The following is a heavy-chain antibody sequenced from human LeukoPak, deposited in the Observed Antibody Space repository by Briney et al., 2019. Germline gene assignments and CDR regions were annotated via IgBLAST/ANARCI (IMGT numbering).Heavy chain of an antibody. J-gene: IGHJ5*02. Sequence: PSETLSLTCAVSGGSITSSHWWSWVRQPPGKGLEWIGQIDHSGSTSYNPSLKRRVTISVDKSRNQFSLKVTSVTAADTAIYYCARDGGGNDRWGQGTLVTVSS. D-gene: IGHD1-26*01. CDR2: IDHSGST. CDR1: GGSITSSHW. CDR3: ARDGGGNDR. V-gene: IGHV4-4*02.